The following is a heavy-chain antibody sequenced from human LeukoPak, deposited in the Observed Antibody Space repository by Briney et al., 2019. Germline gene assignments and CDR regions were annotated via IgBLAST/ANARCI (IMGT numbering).Heavy chain of an antibody. J-gene: IGHJ6*04. CDR1: GFTVSSDS. D-gene: IGHD6-13*01. Sequence: GGSLRLSCTVSGFTVSSDSMSWVRQAPGKGLEWVSFIYSGGSTHYSDSVKGRFTISRDNSKNTLYLQMNSLRAEDTAVYYCARNGILGIAAAVDVWGKGTTVTVSS. CDR2: IYSGGST. CDR3: ARNGILGIAAAVDV. V-gene: IGHV3-53*01.